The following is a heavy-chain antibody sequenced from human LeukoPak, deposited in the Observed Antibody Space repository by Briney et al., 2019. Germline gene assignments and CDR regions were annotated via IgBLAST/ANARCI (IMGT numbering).Heavy chain of an antibody. D-gene: IGHD3-3*01. CDR1: GGSISSYY. V-gene: IGHV4-39*01. CDR3: ARGSGFLYGMDV. J-gene: IGHJ6*02. Sequence: SETLSLTCTVSGGSISSYYWGWIRQPPGKGLEWIGSIYYSGITYYNPSLKSRVTISVDTSKNQFSLKLSAVTAADTAVYYCARGSGFLYGMDVWGQGTTVTVSS. CDR2: IYYSGIT.